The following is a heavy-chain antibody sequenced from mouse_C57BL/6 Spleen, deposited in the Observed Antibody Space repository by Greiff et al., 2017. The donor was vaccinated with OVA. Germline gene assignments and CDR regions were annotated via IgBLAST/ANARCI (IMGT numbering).Heavy chain of an antibody. J-gene: IGHJ1*03. Sequence: VQLQQSDAELVKPGASVKISCKVSGYTFTDHTIHWMKQRPEQGLEWIGYIYPRDGSTKYNEKFQGKATLTADKSSSTAYMQLNSLTSDDSAVYFCARCPYDYDGFDVWGTGTTVTVSS. V-gene: IGHV1-78*01. CDR3: ARCPYDYDGFDV. CDR2: IYPRDGST. D-gene: IGHD2-4*01. CDR1: GYTFTDHT.